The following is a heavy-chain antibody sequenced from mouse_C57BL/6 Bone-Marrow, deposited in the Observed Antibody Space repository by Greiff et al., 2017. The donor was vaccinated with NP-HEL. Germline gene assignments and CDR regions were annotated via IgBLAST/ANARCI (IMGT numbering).Heavy chain of an antibody. CDR3: ARHHYYGSSY. CDR1: GFTFSSYG. Sequence: VQLKESGGDLVKPGGSLKLSCAASGFTFSSYGMSWVRQTPDKRLEWVATISSGGSYTYYPDSVKGRFTISRDNAKNTLYLQMSSLKSEDTAMYYCARHHYYGSSYWGQGTTLTVSS. V-gene: IGHV5-6*01. D-gene: IGHD1-1*01. CDR2: ISSGGSYT. J-gene: IGHJ2*01.